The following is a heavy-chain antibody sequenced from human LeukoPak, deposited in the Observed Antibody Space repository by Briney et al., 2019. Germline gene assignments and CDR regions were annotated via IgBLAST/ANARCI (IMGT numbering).Heavy chain of an antibody. D-gene: IGHD6-13*01. V-gene: IGHV1-8*01. Sequence: GASVKVSCKASGYTFSNYDIIWVRQATGQGLEWMGWMNPNSGNTGYTQNFQGRVTMTWNTSISTAYMDLSSLRSEDTAVYYCARGVKGQQLGYWGQGTLVTVSS. CDR1: GYTFSNYD. CDR3: ARGVKGQQLGY. CDR2: MNPNSGNT. J-gene: IGHJ4*02.